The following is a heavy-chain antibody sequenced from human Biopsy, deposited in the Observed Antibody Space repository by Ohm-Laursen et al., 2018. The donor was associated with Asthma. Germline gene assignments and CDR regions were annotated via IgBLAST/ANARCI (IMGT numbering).Heavy chain of an antibody. D-gene: IGHD7-27*01. V-gene: IGHV4-39*07. CDR1: GGSMSSSSYY. CDR3: ARWGSFGFDY. CDR2: ISYTGSA. Sequence: TLSLTCTVSGGSMSSSSYYWGWIRQPPGKGLEWMGSISYTGSAYHNPSLKSRVTISVDTSKNQFSLNLSSVTAADTAVYYCARWGSFGFDYWGQGTLVTVSS. J-gene: IGHJ4*02.